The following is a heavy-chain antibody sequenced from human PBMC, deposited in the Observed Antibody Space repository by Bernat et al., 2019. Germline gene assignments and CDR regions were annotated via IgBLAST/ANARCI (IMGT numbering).Heavy chain of an antibody. CDR1: GFTFSSYG. CDR2: ISYDGSNK. D-gene: IGHD2-2*01. Sequence: QVQLVESGGGVVQPGRSLRLSCAASGFTFSSYGMHWVRQAPGKGLEWVAVISYDGSNKYYADSVKGRFTISRDNSKNTLYLQMNSLRAEDTAVYYLAKARGSTSLYGMDDWGQGTTVTVSS. V-gene: IGHV3-30*18. J-gene: IGHJ6*02. CDR3: AKARGSTSLYGMDD.